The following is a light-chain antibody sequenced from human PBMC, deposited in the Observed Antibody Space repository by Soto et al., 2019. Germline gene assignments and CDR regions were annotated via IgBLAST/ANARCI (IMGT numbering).Light chain of an antibody. CDR3: QHRSDWPTWT. CDR1: QSVSSY. V-gene: IGKV3-11*01. Sequence: ENVLTQSPATLSLSPGERATLSCRASQSVSSYLAWYQQKPGQAPRLLIYDASNRATGIPARFSGSRSGTDSTLTISSLEPEDFAVYYCQHRSDWPTWTFGQGPKVEIK. J-gene: IGKJ1*01. CDR2: DAS.